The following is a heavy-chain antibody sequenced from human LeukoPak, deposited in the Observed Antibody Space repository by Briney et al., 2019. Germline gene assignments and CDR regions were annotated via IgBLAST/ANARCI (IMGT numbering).Heavy chain of an antibody. D-gene: IGHD2-2*02. CDR1: GGSISSSSYY. Sequence: SETLSLTCTLSGGSISSSSYYWGWIRQPPGKGLEWIGSIYYSGSTYYNPSLKSRVTISVDTSKNQFSLKLSSVTAADTAVYYCAGSLVGTVVPAAIEAPGQKAFDYWGQGTLVTVSS. CDR2: IYYSGST. CDR3: AGSLVGTVVPAAIEAPGQKAFDY. J-gene: IGHJ4*02. V-gene: IGHV4-39*01.